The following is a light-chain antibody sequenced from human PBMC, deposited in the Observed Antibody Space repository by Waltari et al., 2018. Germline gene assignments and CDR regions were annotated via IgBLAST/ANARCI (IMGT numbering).Light chain of an antibody. Sequence: AIQMTQSPSSLSASVGDRVTITCRASQGIRNDLGWYKQKPGKAPKVLIYAASSLQSGVPTRFSGSGSGTDFTLTISSLQPDDFATYYCLQDYIYPWTFGQGTKVEIK. CDR2: AAS. V-gene: IGKV1-6*01. J-gene: IGKJ1*01. CDR3: LQDYIYPWT. CDR1: QGIRND.